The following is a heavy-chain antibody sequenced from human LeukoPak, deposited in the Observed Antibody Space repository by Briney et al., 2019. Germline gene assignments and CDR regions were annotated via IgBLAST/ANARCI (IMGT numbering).Heavy chain of an antibody. CDR3: ATGSVRYSASWYSQEGDY. CDR2: ISVSAGST. J-gene: IGHJ4*02. CDR1: GFTFSTYA. V-gene: IGHV3-23*01. D-gene: IGHD6-13*01. Sequence: GESLELSCAASGFTFSTYAMSWGRQAPGKGLEGVSAISVSAGSTYYADSVKGRFTISRDNSKNTLYLQMNSLRAEDTAVYYCATGSVRYSASWYSQEGDYWGQGTLVTVSS.